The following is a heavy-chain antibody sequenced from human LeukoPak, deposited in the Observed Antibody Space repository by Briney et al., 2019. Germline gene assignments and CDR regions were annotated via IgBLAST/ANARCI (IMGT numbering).Heavy chain of an antibody. D-gene: IGHD6-13*01. V-gene: IGHV4-59*01. CDR3: ARDGGYSRD. J-gene: IGHJ4*02. CDR2: IYYSGST. Sequence: TSETLSLTCTVSGGSTSSYYWSWIRQPPGKGLEWIWHIYYSGSTHYNPSLKSRVTISVNTSKNQFSLKLSSVTAADTAVYYCARDGGYSRDWGQGTLVTVSS. CDR1: GGSTSSYY.